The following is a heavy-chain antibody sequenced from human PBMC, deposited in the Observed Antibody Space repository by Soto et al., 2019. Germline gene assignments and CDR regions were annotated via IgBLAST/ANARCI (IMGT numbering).Heavy chain of an antibody. CDR3: ATPSGGRASSSSGYYYYGMDV. CDR2: IDPSDSYT. CDR1: GYSFTSYW. Sequence: GESLKISCKGSGYSFTSYWISWVRQMPGKGLEWMGRIDPSDSYTNYSPSFQGHVTISADKSIITAYLQWSSLKASDTAMYYCATPSGGRASSSSGYYYYGMDVWGQGTTVTVSS. V-gene: IGHV5-10-1*01. D-gene: IGHD6-6*01. J-gene: IGHJ6*02.